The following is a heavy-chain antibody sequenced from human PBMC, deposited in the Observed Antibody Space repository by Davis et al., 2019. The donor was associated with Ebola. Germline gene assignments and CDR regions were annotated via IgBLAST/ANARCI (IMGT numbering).Heavy chain of an antibody. CDR2: IYYTGGT. J-gene: IGHJ4*02. V-gene: IGHV4-39*01. CDR1: RGSISSSSYY. D-gene: IGHD6-19*01. Sequence: MPSETLSLTCTVSRGSISSSSYYWGWIRQPPGKGLEWIGSIYYTGGTSYNPSLKSRVTISVDTSKNQFSLKLSSVTAADTAVYYCARHSGWHKLYYFDYWGQGTLVTVSS. CDR3: ARHSGWHKLYYFDY.